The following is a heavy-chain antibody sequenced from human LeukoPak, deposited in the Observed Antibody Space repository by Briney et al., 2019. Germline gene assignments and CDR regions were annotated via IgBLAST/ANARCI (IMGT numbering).Heavy chain of an antibody. CDR1: GFSFSSYA. D-gene: IGHD3-16*01. J-gene: IGHJ3*02. V-gene: IGHV3-23*01. CDR3: AKVIGALGGSPEGYAFDI. Sequence: GGSLRLSCAASGFSFSSYAMSWVRQAPGKGLEWVSAISTSGGSTYYADSVKGRFTISRDNSKNTLSLQMNSLRAEDMALYYCAKVIGALGGSPEGYAFDIWGQGTMVTVSS. CDR2: ISTSGGST.